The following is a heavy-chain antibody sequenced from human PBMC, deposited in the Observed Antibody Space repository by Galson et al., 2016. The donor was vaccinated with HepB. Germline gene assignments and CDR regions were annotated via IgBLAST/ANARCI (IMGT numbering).Heavy chain of an antibody. Sequence: SLRLSCAASGITFSDYYMAWIRQAPGKGLEWLSYISGRGTTIFYADSVKGRFTTSRDNAKNSLYLQMNSLRAEDTAVYFCAGRTYYYALDVWGQGTTVSVSS. CDR2: ISGRGTTI. CDR1: GITFSDYY. CDR3: AGRTYYYALDV. J-gene: IGHJ6*02. V-gene: IGHV3-11*01. D-gene: IGHD1-26*01.